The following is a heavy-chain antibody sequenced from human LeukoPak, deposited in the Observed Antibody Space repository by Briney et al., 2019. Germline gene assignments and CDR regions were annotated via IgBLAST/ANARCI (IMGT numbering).Heavy chain of an antibody. V-gene: IGHV3-23*01. Sequence: GGSLRLSCAASGFTFSSYAMSWVRQAPGKGLEWVSAIGGGADSTYYVDSVKGRFTISRDNSKNTLYLQMNSLRAEDTAVYYCARYSSGWPCDYWGQGTLVTVSS. D-gene: IGHD6-19*01. CDR3: ARYSSGWPCDY. J-gene: IGHJ4*02. CDR1: GFTFSSYA. CDR2: IGGGADST.